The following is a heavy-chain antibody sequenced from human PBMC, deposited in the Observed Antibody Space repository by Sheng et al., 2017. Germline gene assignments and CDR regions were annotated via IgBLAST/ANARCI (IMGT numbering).Heavy chain of an antibody. CDR1: GGSVSGGSYF. Sequence: QVQLQESGPGLVKPSGALSLTCTVSGGSVSGGSYFWTWIRQPPGRGPGMDWIYILHWAHQLQPLPQESSHHINRXVQEPVLPKKLSSVTAADTAMYYCARGYSAYVGYYFDSWGQGTRVTVSS. V-gene: IGHV4-61*01. CDR2: ILHWAH. J-gene: IGHJ4*02. D-gene: IGHD5-12*01. CDR3: ARGYSAYVGYYFDS.